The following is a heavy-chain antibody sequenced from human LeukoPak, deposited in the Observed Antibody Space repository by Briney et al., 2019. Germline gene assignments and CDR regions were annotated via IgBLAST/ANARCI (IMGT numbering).Heavy chain of an antibody. CDR2: IYYSGST. D-gene: IGHD6-19*01. Sequence: PSQTLSLTCTVSGGSISSGGYYWSWIRQPPGKGLEWIGYIYYSGSTNYNPSLKSRVTISVDKFKNQFSLKLSSVTAADTAVYYCARAVVAGLGYWGQGTLVTVSS. CDR1: GGSISSGGYY. CDR3: ARAVVAGLGY. V-gene: IGHV4-61*08. J-gene: IGHJ4*02.